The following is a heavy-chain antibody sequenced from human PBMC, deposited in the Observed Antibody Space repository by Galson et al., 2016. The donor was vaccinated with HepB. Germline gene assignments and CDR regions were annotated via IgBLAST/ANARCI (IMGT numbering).Heavy chain of an antibody. CDR2: IYSSEDT. CDR3: ATGIVVAGKYYYHYMDV. V-gene: IGHV4-39*01. D-gene: IGHD6-19*01. J-gene: IGHJ6*03. Sequence: ETLSLTCIVSGGSISSDYYWGWIRQPPGRGLEWIGSIYSSEDTYYNPSLKSRVTISADTPKNQFSLRLDSVTAADTGLYYCATGIVVAGKYYYHYMDVWGKGTTVTVSS. CDR1: GGSISSDYY.